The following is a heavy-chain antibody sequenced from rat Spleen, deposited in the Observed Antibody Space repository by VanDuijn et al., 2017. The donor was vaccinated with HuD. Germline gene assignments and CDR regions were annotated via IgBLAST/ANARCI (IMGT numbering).Heavy chain of an antibody. CDR1: GFTFNNYW. V-gene: IGHV5-34*01. J-gene: IGHJ2*01. CDR3: ARHGDDGTYYYDH. CDR2: ISSSSSYI. Sequence: EVQLVESGGGLVQPGRSLKLSCVASGFTFNNYWMTWIRQAPGKGLEWVASISSSSSYIYYADTVKGRFTISRENAKNTLYLQMTSLRSEDSALYFCARHGDDGTYYYDHWGQGVMVTVSS. D-gene: IGHD1-12*02.